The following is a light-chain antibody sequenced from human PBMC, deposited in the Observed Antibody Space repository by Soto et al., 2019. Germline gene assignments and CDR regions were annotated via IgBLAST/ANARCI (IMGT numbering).Light chain of an antibody. J-gene: IGKJ5*01. CDR3: QQYNSYSIT. Sequence: DIQMTQSPSTLSASVGARVTITCRASQSISSWLAWYQQKPGKAPKLLIYKASSLESGVPSRFSGSGSGTEFTLTISSLQPDDFATDYCQQYNSYSITFGQGTRLEIK. CDR1: QSISSW. V-gene: IGKV1-5*03. CDR2: KAS.